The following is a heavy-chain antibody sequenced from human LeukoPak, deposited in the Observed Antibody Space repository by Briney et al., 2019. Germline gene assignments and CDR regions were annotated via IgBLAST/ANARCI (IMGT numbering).Heavy chain of an antibody. CDR2: IYYSGST. J-gene: IGHJ4*02. CDR1: GGSISSYY. Sequence: SETLSLTCSVSGGSISSYYWSWIRQPPGKGLEWIGYIYYSGSTNYNPSLKSRVTISVDTSKNQFSLKLSSVTAADTAVYYCARETGGNFDYWGQGTLVTVSS. V-gene: IGHV4-59*01. D-gene: IGHD1-26*01. CDR3: ARETGGNFDY.